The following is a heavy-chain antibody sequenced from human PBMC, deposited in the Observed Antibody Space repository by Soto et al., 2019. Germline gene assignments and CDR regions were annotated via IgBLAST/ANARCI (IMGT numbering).Heavy chain of an antibody. D-gene: IGHD6-6*01. J-gene: IGHJ5*02. Sequence: QVQLQQWGAGLLKPSETLSLTCAVYGGSFSGYYWSWIRQPPGKGLEWIGEINHSGSTNYNPSLKSRDTISVDTSKNQFPLKLSSVTAADTAVYYCARGRVAARPVVWFDPWGQGTLVTVSS. V-gene: IGHV4-34*01. CDR3: ARGRVAARPVVWFDP. CDR1: GGSFSGYY. CDR2: INHSGST.